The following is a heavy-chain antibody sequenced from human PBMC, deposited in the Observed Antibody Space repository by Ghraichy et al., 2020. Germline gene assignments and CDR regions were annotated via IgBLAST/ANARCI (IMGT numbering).Heavy chain of an antibody. J-gene: IGHJ5*02. CDR2: IYSGGNT. D-gene: IGHD6-13*01. Sequence: GGSLRLSCVVSGSSVSSDYMSWVRQAPGKGLEWVSVIYSGGNTYHSDSVKGRFTISRDNPKNMLYLQMNSLRDEDTAVYYCARGAAAGTPTWGQGTLVTVSS. CDR1: GSSVSSDY. CDR3: ARGAAAGTPT. V-gene: IGHV3-53*01.